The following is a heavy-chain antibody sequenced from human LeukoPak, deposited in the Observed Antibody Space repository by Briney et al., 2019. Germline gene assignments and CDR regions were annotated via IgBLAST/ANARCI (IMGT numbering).Heavy chain of an antibody. V-gene: IGHV5-51*01. CDR3: AIAYGGNSQFGYYFDY. J-gene: IGHJ4*02. D-gene: IGHD4-23*01. Sequence: GESLKTSCKGSGYSFTSYWIGWVRQMPGKGLEWMGIIYPGDSDTRYSPSFQGQVTISADKSISTAYLQWSSLKASDTAMYYCAIAYGGNSQFGYYFDYWGQGTLVTVSS. CDR1: GYSFTSYW. CDR2: IYPGDSDT.